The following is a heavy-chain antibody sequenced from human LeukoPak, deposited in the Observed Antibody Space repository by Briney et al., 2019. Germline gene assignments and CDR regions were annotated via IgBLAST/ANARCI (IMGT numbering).Heavy chain of an antibody. V-gene: IGHV1-18*01. CDR2: ISAFTGNT. D-gene: IGHD5-24*01. CDR1: GYTFTSYG. Sequence: ASVKVSCKTSGYTFTSYGISWVRQAPGQGLEWMGWISAFTGNTDYAQKLQGRVTMTTDTTTSTAYMKLRSLRSDDTAVYYCARRRDDYRQIDYWGQGTLVTVSS. CDR3: ARRRDDYRQIDY. J-gene: IGHJ4*02.